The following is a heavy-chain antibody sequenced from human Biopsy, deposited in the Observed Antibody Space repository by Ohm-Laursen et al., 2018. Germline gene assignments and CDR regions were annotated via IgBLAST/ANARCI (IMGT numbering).Heavy chain of an antibody. CDR2: ISGSAAST. V-gene: IGHV3-23*01. Sequence: SLRLSCTASKFTVRTNSMSWVRLAPGKGLEWVSAISGSAASTYYSDSVKGRFTISRDNSKNMMYLQMNSLRADDTALYYCRAVAGEAFDLWGQGTMVTVSS. D-gene: IGHD6-19*01. J-gene: IGHJ3*01. CDR1: KFTVRTNS. CDR3: RAVAGEAFDL.